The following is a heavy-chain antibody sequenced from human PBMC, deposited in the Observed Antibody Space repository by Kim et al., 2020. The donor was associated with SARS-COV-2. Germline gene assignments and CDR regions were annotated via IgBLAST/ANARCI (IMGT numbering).Heavy chain of an antibody. CDR3: ARNAPPPIFGVVKGAFDT. CDR2: INHSGST. V-gene: IGHV4-34*01. D-gene: IGHD3-3*01. J-gene: IGHJ3*02. CDR1: GGSFSGYY. Sequence: SETLSLTCAVYGGSFSGYYWSWIRQPPGKGLEWIGEINHSGSTNYNPSLKSRVTISVDTSKNQFSLKLSSVTAADTAVYYCARNAPPPIFGVVKGAFDT.